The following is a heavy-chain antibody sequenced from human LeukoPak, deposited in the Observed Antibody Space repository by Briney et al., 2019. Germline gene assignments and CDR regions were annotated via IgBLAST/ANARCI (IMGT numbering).Heavy chain of an antibody. CDR2: IYYTGTT. Sequence: SETLSLTCSVSGDSVSSSDYYWSWIRQPPGKALEWIGYIYYTGTTKYNPSLKSRATISLDTSKNQFSLKLTSVTAADTALFFCARGYDIDVWGQGTTVTVSS. V-gene: IGHV4-61*08. CDR1: GDSVSSSDYY. CDR3: ARGYDIDV. J-gene: IGHJ6*02.